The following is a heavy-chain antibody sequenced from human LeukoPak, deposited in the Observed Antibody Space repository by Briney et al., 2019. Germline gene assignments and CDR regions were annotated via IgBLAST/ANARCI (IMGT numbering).Heavy chain of an antibody. CDR1: GFTFSSYG. V-gene: IGHV3-30*18. D-gene: IGHD6-13*01. Sequence: PGGSLRLSCAASGFTFSSYGMHWIRQAPGKGLEWVAVISYDGSNKYYADSVKGRFTISRDNSKNTLYLQMNSLRAEDTAVYYCAKDHYSSSPLYYYYYMDVWGKGTTVTISS. J-gene: IGHJ6*03. CDR2: ISYDGSNK. CDR3: AKDHYSSSPLYYYYYMDV.